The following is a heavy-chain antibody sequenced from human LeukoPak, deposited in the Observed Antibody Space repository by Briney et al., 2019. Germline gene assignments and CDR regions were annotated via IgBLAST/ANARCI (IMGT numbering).Heavy chain of an antibody. Sequence: GDSLKISCKASGYRFTSYWIGWVRQMPGKGLEWMGIIYPGDSDTRYSPSFQGQVTISADKSISTAYLQWSSLKASDTAMYYCALSRIRDGYNLWGRFRIPDAFDIWGQGTMVTVSS. V-gene: IGHV5-51*01. D-gene: IGHD5-24*01. CDR1: GYRFTSYW. CDR2: IYPGDSDT. J-gene: IGHJ3*02. CDR3: ALSRIRDGYNLWGRFRIPDAFDI.